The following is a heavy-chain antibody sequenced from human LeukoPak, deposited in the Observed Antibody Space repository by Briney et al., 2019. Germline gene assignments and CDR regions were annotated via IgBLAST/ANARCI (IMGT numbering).Heavy chain of an antibody. V-gene: IGHV1-46*01. CDR1: GYTFTSYY. Sequence: GASVKVSCKASGYTFTSYYMHWVRQAPGQGLEWMGIINPSGGSTSYAQKFQGRVTMTRDTSTSTVYMELSSLRSEDTAVYYCARDRVVVVAAAKGGMDVWGQGTTVTVSS. CDR2: INPSGGST. D-gene: IGHD2-15*01. CDR3: ARDRVVVVAAAKGGMDV. J-gene: IGHJ6*02.